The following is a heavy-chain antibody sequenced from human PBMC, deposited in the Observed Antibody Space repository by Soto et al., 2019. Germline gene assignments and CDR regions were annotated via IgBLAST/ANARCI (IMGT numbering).Heavy chain of an antibody. V-gene: IGHV1-2*04. CDR1: GYTFTGYY. CDR3: AREVGAAAGTPRYYGMDV. CDR2: INPNSGGT. D-gene: IGHD6-13*01. J-gene: IGHJ6*02. Sequence: VKGSCKAAGYTFTGYYMHWVRQAPGQGLEWMGWINPNSGGTNYAQKFQGWVTMTRDTSISTAYMELSRLRSDDTAVYYCAREVGAAAGTPRYYGMDVWGQGTTVTVSS.